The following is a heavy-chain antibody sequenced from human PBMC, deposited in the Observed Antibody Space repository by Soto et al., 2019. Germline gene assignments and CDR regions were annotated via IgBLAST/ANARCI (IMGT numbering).Heavy chain of an antibody. V-gene: IGHV3-30*18. CDR3: AKETHSNGYGSYFDY. J-gene: IGHJ4*02. Sequence: QVQLVESGGGVVQPGRSLRLSCAASGFTFSSFGMHWVRQAPGKGREWVAVISSGGGLKYDADSVKGRFTISRDNSKNTLYLQMNSLRAEDTAIYYCAKETHSNGYGSYFDYWGQGVLVTVSS. D-gene: IGHD3-22*01. CDR1: GFTFSSFG. CDR2: ISSGGGLK.